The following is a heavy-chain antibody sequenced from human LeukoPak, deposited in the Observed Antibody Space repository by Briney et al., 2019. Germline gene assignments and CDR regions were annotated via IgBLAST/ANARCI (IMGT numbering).Heavy chain of an antibody. Sequence: GRSLRLSCAASGFTFNTYTIYWVRQAPGKGLEWVAVISYDESNKYYADSVKGRFTISRDNSKNTLYLQMNSLRAEDTAVYYCARLPLTGYSRGYYYGMDVWGQGTTVTVSS. CDR1: GFTFNTYT. CDR2: ISYDESNK. V-gene: IGHV3-30-3*01. D-gene: IGHD3-9*01. J-gene: IGHJ6*02. CDR3: ARLPLTGYSRGYYYGMDV.